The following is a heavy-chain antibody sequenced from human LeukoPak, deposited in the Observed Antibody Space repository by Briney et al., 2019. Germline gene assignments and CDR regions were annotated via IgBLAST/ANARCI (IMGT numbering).Heavy chain of an antibody. Sequence: PSETLSLTCTVSGGSISSYYWSWIRQPPGKGLEWIGYIYYSGSTNYNPSLKSRVTISVDTSKNQFSLKLSSVTAADTAVYYCARDLAGAAPWYAFDIWGQGTMVTVSS. CDR1: GGSISSYY. V-gene: IGHV4-59*01. CDR3: ARDLAGAAPWYAFDI. D-gene: IGHD6-19*01. CDR2: IYYSGST. J-gene: IGHJ3*02.